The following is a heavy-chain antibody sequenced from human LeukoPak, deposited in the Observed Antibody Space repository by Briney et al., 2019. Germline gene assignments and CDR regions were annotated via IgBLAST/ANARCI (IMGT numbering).Heavy chain of an antibody. J-gene: IGHJ4*02. CDR3: ARHGQCSSTSCYTYDFDY. Sequence: GGSLRLSCAASGFTFSDYYMSWIRQAPGKGLEWVSYISSSGSTIYHADSVKGRFTISRDNAKNSLYLQMNSLRAEDTAVYYCARHGQCSSTSCYTYDFDYWGQGTLVTVSS. CDR1: GFTFSDYY. CDR2: ISSSGSTI. D-gene: IGHD2-2*01. V-gene: IGHV3-11*01.